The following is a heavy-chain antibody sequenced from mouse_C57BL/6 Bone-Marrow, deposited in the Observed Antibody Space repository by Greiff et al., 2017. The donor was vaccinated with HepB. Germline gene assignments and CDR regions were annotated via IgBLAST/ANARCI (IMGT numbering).Heavy chain of an antibody. J-gene: IGHJ1*03. CDR3: AKKKGLYYGSSYWYFDV. Sequence: QVQLKESGPGLVQPSQSLSITCTVSGFSLTSYGVHWVRQSPGKGLEWLGVIWRGGSTDYNAAFMSRLSITKDNSKSQVFFKMNSLQADDTAIYYCAKKKGLYYGSSYWYFDVWGTGTTVTVSS. D-gene: IGHD1-1*01. CDR1: GFSLTSYG. CDR2: IWRGGST. V-gene: IGHV2-5*01.